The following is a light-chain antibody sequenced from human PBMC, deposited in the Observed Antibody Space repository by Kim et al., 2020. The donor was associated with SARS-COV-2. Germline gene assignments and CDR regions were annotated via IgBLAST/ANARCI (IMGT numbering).Light chain of an antibody. CDR3: AAGDDSLNGRYV. J-gene: IGLJ1*01. Sequence: QSVLTQPPSASGTPGQRVIIPCSGSTSSIGNNAVNWYQQLPGTAPNLLIYSDNQRPSGVPDRFSGSKSGTSASLAISGLQSDDEADYYCAAGDDSLNGRYVFGTGTKVTVL. CDR1: TSSIGNNA. CDR2: SDN. V-gene: IGLV1-44*01.